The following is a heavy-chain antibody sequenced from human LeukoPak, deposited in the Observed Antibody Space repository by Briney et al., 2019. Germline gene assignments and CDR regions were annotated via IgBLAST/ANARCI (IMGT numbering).Heavy chain of an antibody. J-gene: IGHJ4*02. D-gene: IGHD4-17*01. Sequence: GASVKVSCKASGGTLSSYAISWVRQAPGQGLEWMGGIIPIFGTANYAQKFQGRVTITADESTSTAYMELSRLRSDDTAVYYCARGYGDFDYWGQGTLVTVSS. CDR1: GGTLSSYA. CDR3: ARGYGDFDY. V-gene: IGHV1-69*13. CDR2: IIPIFGTA.